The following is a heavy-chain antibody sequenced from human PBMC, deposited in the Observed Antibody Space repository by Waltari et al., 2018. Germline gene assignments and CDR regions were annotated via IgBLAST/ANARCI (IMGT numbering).Heavy chain of an antibody. CDR3: ARDLGPPWWRNPFDY. D-gene: IGHD2-15*01. J-gene: IGHJ4*02. V-gene: IGHV3-7*01. Sequence: EVQLVESGGGLVQPGGSLRLSCAASGFTFSSYWMSWVRQAPGKGLEWVANIKQDGSERYYVDSVKGRFTSSRDNAKNSLYLQMNSLRAEDTAVYYCARDLGPPWWRNPFDYWGQGTLVTVAA. CDR1: GFTFSSYW. CDR2: IKQDGSER.